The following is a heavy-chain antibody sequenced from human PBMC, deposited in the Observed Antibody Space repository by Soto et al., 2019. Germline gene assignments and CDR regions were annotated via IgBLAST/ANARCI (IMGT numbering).Heavy chain of an antibody. CDR3: ARSSESVYGIIIGGTNWAVP. Sequence: ASVKFSCKSPAGTFTSYYINWVRQAPGQGLEWMGIINPNGGSTRYAQKFQGRVTLTRDTPASTVYMEMRNLRSDDTALYFCARSSESVYGIIIGGTNWAVPWGQGTLVTVSS. D-gene: IGHD3-10*01. CDR2: INPNGGST. J-gene: IGHJ5*02. V-gene: IGHV1-46*01. CDR1: AGTFTSYY.